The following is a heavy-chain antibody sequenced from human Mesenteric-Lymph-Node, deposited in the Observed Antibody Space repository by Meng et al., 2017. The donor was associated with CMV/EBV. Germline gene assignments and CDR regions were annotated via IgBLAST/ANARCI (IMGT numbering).Heavy chain of an antibody. D-gene: IGHD6-19*01. V-gene: IGHV3-30-3*01. J-gene: IGHJ6*02. CDR2: ISYDANYK. Sequence: GGSLRLSCAASGFTFSTYAVHWVRQAPGKGLEWVALISYDANYKYYGDSLKGRFTISRDNSKNTVSLQMNSLRAEDTAVYYCAKAGLIPGMAVAGRGYYYGMDVWGQGTTVTVSS. CDR3: AKAGLIPGMAVAGRGYYYGMDV. CDR1: GFTFSTYA.